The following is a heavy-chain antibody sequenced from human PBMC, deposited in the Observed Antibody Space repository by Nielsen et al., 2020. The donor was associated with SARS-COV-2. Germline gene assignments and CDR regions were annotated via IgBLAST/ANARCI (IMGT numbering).Heavy chain of an antibody. CDR1: GFTFSNAW. CDR2: IKSKTDGGTT. CDR3: TTRRPLRFLEWLIDY. Sequence: ESLKIPCAASGFTFSNAWMSWVRQAPGKGLEWVGRIKSKTDGGTTDYAAPVKGRFTISRDDSKNTLYLQMNSLKTEDTAVYYCTTRRPLRFLEWLIDYWGQGTLVTVSS. V-gene: IGHV3-15*01. D-gene: IGHD3-3*01. J-gene: IGHJ4*02.